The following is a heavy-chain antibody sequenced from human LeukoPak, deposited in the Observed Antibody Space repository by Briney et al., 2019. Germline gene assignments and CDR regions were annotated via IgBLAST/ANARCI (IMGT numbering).Heavy chain of an antibody. CDR3: ARDSLLWFGELSSLDY. V-gene: IGHV3-23*01. J-gene: IGHJ4*02. Sequence: GGSLRLSCAASGPTFSSHAMSWVRQAPGKGLEGVSAISGSGGRTYYADSVKGRFTISRDNSKNTLYLQMNSLRAEDTAVYYCARDSLLWFGELSSLDYWGQGTLVTVSS. CDR2: ISGSGGRT. D-gene: IGHD3-10*01. CDR1: GPTFSSHA.